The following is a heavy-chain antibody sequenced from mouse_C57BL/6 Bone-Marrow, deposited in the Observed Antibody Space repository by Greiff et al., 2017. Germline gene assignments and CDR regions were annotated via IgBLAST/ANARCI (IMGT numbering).Heavy chain of an antibody. Sequence: EVKLMESGGGLVKPGGSLKLSCAASGFTFSDYGMHWVRQAPEKGLEWVAYISSGSSTIYYADTVKGRFTIFRDNAKNTLFLQMTSLRSEDTAMYYCARATGWFAYWGQGTLVTVSA. V-gene: IGHV5-17*01. J-gene: IGHJ3*01. CDR2: ISSGSSTI. D-gene: IGHD4-1*01. CDR1: GFTFSDYG. CDR3: ARATGWFAY.